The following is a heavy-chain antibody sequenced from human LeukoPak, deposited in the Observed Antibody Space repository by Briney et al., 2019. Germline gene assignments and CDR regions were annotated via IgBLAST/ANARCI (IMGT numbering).Heavy chain of an antibody. CDR1: GFTFSGYS. D-gene: IGHD3-16*02. J-gene: IGHJ4*02. CDR2: IVTSGNTI. CDR3: ARILGLSLDY. Sequence: GGSLRLSCAASGFTFSGYSMNWVRQAPGRGLEWVSYIVTSGNTIYYADSVKGRFTISRDNAKNSLYLRMNSLRDEDTAVYYCARILGLSLDYWGQGALVTVSS. V-gene: IGHV3-48*02.